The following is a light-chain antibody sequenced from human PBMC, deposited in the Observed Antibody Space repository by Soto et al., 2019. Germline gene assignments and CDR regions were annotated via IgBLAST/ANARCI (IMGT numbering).Light chain of an antibody. Sequence: QAVVTQEPSLTVSPGGTVTLTCGSSTGAVTSGHYPYWFQQKPGQAPRTLIYETTNKHSWTPARFSGSLLGGKAALTLSGAQPDDEADYYCFVVDSGAVVFGGGTKLTVL. V-gene: IGLV7-46*01. CDR1: TGAVTSGHY. J-gene: IGLJ2*01. CDR3: FVVDSGAVV. CDR2: ETT.